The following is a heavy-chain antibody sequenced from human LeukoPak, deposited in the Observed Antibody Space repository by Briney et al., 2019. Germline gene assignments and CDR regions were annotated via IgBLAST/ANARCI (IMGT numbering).Heavy chain of an antibody. V-gene: IGHV3-21*01. CDR2: ISSSSSYI. D-gene: IGHD3-22*01. CDR1: GFTFSNYW. J-gene: IGHJ4*02. Sequence: GGSLRLSCAASGFTFSNYWMSWVRQAPGKGLEWVSSISSSSSYIYYADSVKGRFTISRDNAKNSLYLQMNSLRAEDTAVYYCARESGDSSGYVGLPEDYWGQGTLVTVSS. CDR3: ARESGDSSGYVGLPEDY.